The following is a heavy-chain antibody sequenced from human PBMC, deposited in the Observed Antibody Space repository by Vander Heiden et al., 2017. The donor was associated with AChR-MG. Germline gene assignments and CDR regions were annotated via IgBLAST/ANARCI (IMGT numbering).Heavy chain of an antibody. J-gene: IGHJ4*02. CDR1: GFTFRSYG. Sequence: QVQLVESGGGVVQPGRSLRLSCAASGFTFRSYGMHWVRQAPGKGLEWVAVISYDGSNKYYADSVKGRFTISRDNSKNTLYLQMNSLRAEDTAVYYCAKDTAVAVYIIDYWGQGTLVTVSS. V-gene: IGHV3-30*18. D-gene: IGHD6-19*01. CDR2: ISYDGSNK. CDR3: AKDTAVAVYIIDY.